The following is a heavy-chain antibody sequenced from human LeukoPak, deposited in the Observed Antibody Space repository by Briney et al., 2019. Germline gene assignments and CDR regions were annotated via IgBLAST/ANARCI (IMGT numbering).Heavy chain of an antibody. J-gene: IGHJ4*02. CDR1: GGSTSSYY. CDR2: IHGTGST. D-gene: IGHD5-12*01. Sequence: XETLSLTSTVAGGSTSSYYWTWIRQPPGMGLEWIGYIHGTGSTNYNPSLQSRVTISVDTSKNQFSLRLSSVTATDTAVYYCARLYSGYNYYFNYWGQGTLVTVSS. V-gene: IGHV4-4*09. CDR3: ARLYSGYNYYFNY.